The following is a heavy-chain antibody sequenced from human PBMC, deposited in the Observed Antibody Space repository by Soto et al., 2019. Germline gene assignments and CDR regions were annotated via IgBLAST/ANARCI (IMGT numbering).Heavy chain of an antibody. CDR1: GFTVSTYG. D-gene: IGHD2-8*02. J-gene: IGHJ4*02. CDR2: ISRDGGTK. V-gene: IGHV3-30*03. Sequence: QVQLVESGGGVVQPGMSLRLSCAVSGFTVSTYGTHWVRQAPGKGLEWVSVISRDGGTKYYADSVKGRFTISRDNSRNRLFLEMNSLRGDDMAVYYCTGEVASGYWGQGTLVNVSS. CDR3: TGEVASGY.